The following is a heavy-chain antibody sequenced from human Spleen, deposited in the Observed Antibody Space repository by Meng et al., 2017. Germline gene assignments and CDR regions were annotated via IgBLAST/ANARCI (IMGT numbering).Heavy chain of an antibody. CDR2: INHSGSN. J-gene: IGHJ4*02. D-gene: IGHD3-22*01. V-gene: IGHV4-34*01. CDR1: GGSFSGYY. Sequence: QVQLQQWGAGLLKSSETLALTCAVYGGSFSGYYWSWIRQPPGKGREWSGEINHSGSNNYNPSLKSRVTISVDRSKNQFSLNLTSVTAAHTAVYYCARVSGYFPYYVDYCGQGTLVTVSS. CDR3: ARVSGYFPYYVDY.